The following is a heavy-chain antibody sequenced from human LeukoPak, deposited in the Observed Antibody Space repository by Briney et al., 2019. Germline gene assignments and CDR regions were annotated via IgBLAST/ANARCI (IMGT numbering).Heavy chain of an antibody. V-gene: IGHV3-74*01. CDR3: ARDPVRGYSGYDFDY. J-gene: IGHJ4*02. CDR1: GFTFSSYW. Sequence: GGSLRLSYAASGFTFSSYWMHWVRQAPGKGLVWVSRISSDGSSTSYADSVKGRFTISRDNAKNTLYLQMNSLRDEDTAVYYCARDPVRGYSGYDFDYWGQGTLVTVSS. D-gene: IGHD5-12*01. CDR2: ISSDGSST.